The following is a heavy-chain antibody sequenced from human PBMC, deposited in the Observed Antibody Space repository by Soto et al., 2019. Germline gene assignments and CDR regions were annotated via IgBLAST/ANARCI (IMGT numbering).Heavy chain of an antibody. J-gene: IGHJ6*02. Sequence: QVQLQESGPGLVTPSGTLSLTCAVSGGSITSSNWWTWVRQSPGRGLEWIAEIYHSGSTNYNPSLKSRVTVSVAKFRNQFSLKLSSVTAADTAVYYCARRQKVGMDVWGQGTTVTVSS. CDR3: ARRQKVGMDV. V-gene: IGHV4-4*02. CDR1: GGSITSSNW. CDR2: IYHSGST.